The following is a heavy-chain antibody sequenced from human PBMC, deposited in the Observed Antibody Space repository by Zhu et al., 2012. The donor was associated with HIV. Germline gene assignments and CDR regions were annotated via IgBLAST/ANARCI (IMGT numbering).Heavy chain of an antibody. CDR2: IYHSGST. Sequence: QVQLQESGPGLVKPSETLSLTCAVSGYSISSGYYWGWIRQPPGKGLEWIGSIYHSGSTYYNPSLKSRVTISIDTSKNQFSLKLRSVIAADTAVYYCASFPRCPPFDNWAREPWSPSP. D-gene: IGHD4/OR15-4a*01. J-gene: IGHJ4*02. CDR1: GYSISSGYY. V-gene: IGHV4-38-2*01. CDR3: ASFPRCPPFDN.